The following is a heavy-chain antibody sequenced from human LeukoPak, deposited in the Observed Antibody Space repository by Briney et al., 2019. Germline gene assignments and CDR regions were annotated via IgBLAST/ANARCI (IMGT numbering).Heavy chain of an antibody. D-gene: IGHD3-22*01. Sequence: TLRLSCAASRFTFSGYGTSCVREAPGEGLGWLSYIGSSSSSTYYADSVKGRFTISRDNAKNSLYLEMNSLRDEDTAIYYCARDPWDDVSGFSGDYWGQGTLVTVSS. CDR2: IGSSSSST. J-gene: IGHJ4*02. CDR1: RFTFSGYG. CDR3: ARDPWDDVSGFSGDY. V-gene: IGHV3-48*02.